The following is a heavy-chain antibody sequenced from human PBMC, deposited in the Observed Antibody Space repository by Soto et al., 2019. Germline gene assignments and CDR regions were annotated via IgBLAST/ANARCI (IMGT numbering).Heavy chain of an antibody. J-gene: IGHJ5*02. Sequence: SVKVSCKASGGTFSSYAISWVRQAPGQGLEWMGGIIPIFGTANYAQKFQGRVTITADESTSTAYMELSSLRSEDTAVYYCARGRYYDSSGYYYGNWFDPWGQGTMVTV. D-gene: IGHD3-22*01. CDR2: IIPIFGTA. CDR1: GGTFSSYA. V-gene: IGHV1-69*13. CDR3: ARGRYYDSSGYYYGNWFDP.